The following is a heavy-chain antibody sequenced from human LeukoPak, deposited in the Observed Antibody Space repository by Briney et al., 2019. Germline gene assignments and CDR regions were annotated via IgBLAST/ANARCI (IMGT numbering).Heavy chain of an antibody. CDR3: ARDLFGEADY. V-gene: IGHV3-21*01. D-gene: IGHD3-10*01. CDR1: GFTFSSYS. J-gene: IGHJ4*02. Sequence: PGGSLRLSCAASGFTFSSYSMNWVRQAPGKGLEWVSSISSSSSYIYYADSVKGRFTISRDNSKNTLHLQMNSLRAEDTAVYYCARDLFGEADYWGQGTLVTVSS. CDR2: ISSSSSYI.